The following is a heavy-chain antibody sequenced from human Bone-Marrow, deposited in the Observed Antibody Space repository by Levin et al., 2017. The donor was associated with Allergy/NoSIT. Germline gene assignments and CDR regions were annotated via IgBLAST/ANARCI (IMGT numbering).Heavy chain of an antibody. J-gene: IGHJ5*02. D-gene: IGHD3/OR15-3a*01. CDR3: AKDWTERYCYES. CDR1: GYTFTGHQ. Sequence: ASVKVSCKASGYTFTGHQMHWVRQAPGQGLEWMGMIDPNNGGTNYAPKFRGRVTMTSDTSVNTAYLELTRLASDDTAIYYCAKDWTERYCYESWGQGTLVTVSS. V-gene: IGHV1-2*02. CDR2: IDPNNGGT.